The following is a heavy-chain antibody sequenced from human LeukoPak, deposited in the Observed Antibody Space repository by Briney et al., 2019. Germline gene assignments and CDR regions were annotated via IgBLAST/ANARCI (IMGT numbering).Heavy chain of an antibody. Sequence: GESLKISCKGSGYSFTSYWIGWVRQMPGKGLEWMGIIYPGDSDTRYSPPFQGQVTISADKSISTAYLQWSSLKASDTAMYYCARLGDYYDSSGYYYPFDYWGQGTLVTVSS. CDR1: GYSFTSYW. CDR2: IYPGDSDT. CDR3: ARLGDYYDSSGYYYPFDY. V-gene: IGHV5-51*01. J-gene: IGHJ4*02. D-gene: IGHD3-22*01.